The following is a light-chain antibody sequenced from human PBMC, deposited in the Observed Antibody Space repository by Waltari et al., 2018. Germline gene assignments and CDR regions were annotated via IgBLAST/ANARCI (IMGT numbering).Light chain of an antibody. Sequence: QSALTQPRSVSGSPGPSVPFSRPGTSSHVGAYTVFACNQVHPGKVPKLILYAVDKRPSGVPDRFSGSKAGNTASLTISGLQTEDEADYYCCSYAGRYTSVFGGGTKVTVL. CDR3: CSYAGRYTSV. CDR2: AVD. J-gene: IGLJ2*01. V-gene: IGLV2-11*01. CDR1: SSHVGAYTV.